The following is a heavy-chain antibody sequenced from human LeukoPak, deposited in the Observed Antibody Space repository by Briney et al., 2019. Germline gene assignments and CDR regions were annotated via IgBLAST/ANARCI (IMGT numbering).Heavy chain of an antibody. Sequence: GGSLRLSCAASGFSFSNYEMNWVRQAPGRGLEWLSYISGSGRTKYYADSVKGRFTISRDNAKNSLYLQMNSLRAEDTAVYYCARDLYDYVWGSYPPGYWGQGTLVTVSS. CDR1: GFSFSNYE. CDR2: ISGSGRTK. CDR3: ARDLYDYVWGSYPPGY. D-gene: IGHD3-16*02. J-gene: IGHJ4*02. V-gene: IGHV3-48*03.